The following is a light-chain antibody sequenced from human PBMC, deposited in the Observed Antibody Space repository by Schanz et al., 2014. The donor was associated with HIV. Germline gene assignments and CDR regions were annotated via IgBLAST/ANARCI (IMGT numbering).Light chain of an antibody. CDR3: QQYNKYSPYS. CDR2: KAS. V-gene: IGKV1-5*03. Sequence: DVQMTQSPSTLSASVGDRVTISCQASQDVSNHLNWYQQKPGKAPKVLIYKASSLESGVPSRFSGSGSGTEFTLTISSLQPDDFATYYCQQYNKYSPYSFGQGTKLEIK. CDR1: QDVSNH. J-gene: IGKJ2*03.